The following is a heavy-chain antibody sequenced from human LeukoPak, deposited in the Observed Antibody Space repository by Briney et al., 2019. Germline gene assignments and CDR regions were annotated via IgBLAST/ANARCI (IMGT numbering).Heavy chain of an antibody. D-gene: IGHD3-10*01. J-gene: IGHJ3*02. V-gene: IGHV3-53*01. CDR3: ARGGITIRVDAFDI. CDR1: GFTVSSNY. CDR2: IYSGGST. Sequence: GSLRLSCAASGFTVSSNYMSWVRQAPGKGLEWVSVIYSGGSTYYADSVKGRFTISRDISKNTLYLQMNSLRAEDTAVYYCARGGITIRVDAFDIWGQGTMVTVSS.